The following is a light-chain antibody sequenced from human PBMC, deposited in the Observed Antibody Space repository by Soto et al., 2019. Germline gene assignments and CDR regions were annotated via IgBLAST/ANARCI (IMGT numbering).Light chain of an antibody. J-gene: IGKJ1*01. CDR1: QRIDNY. V-gene: IGKV1-39*01. CDR2: AAS. CDR3: HQSYFTPWT. Sequence: ETQMTQSPSSLSTSVGDRVTITCRASQRIDNYLNWYQQEAGKAPKLLIYAASHLQNGVPSRFSGSGSGTDFTLTISTLQPEDFATYYCHQSYFTPWTFGQGTKVEIK.